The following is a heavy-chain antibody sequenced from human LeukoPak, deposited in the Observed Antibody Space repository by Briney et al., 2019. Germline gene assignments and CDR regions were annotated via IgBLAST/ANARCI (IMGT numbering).Heavy chain of an antibody. D-gene: IGHD3-22*01. Sequence: GGSLRLSCAASGFTVSDKYMSWVRQAPGKGLEWVSILYSDGSTYYADSVEGRFTISRDNSKNTLFFQMNSLRVEDTAAYYCAKSERLTMIGGWAPTFDSWGQGTLVTVSS. J-gene: IGHJ4*02. CDR3: AKSERLTMIGGWAPTFDS. CDR1: GFTVSDKY. CDR2: LYSDGST. V-gene: IGHV3-66*01.